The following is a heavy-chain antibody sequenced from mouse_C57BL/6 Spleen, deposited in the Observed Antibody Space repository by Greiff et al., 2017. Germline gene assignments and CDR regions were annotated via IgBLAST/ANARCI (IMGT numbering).Heavy chain of an antibody. CDR3: TTSGNSSDY. D-gene: IGHD1-1*01. V-gene: IGHV14-4*01. J-gene: IGHJ2*01. Sequence: EVKLMESGAELVRPGASVKLSCTASGFNIKDDYMHWVKQRPEQGLEWIGWIDPGNGDTEYASKFQGKATITADTSSNTADLQLSSLTSDDTAVYDCTTSGNSSDYWGQGTTLTVSS. CDR1: GFNIKDDY. CDR2: IDPGNGDT.